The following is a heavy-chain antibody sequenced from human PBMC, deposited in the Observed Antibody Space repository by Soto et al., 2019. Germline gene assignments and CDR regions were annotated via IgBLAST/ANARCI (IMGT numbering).Heavy chain of an antibody. CDR2: INDRGSI. CDR3: ARESHVILTGPTWVWYFDR. D-gene: IGHD3-9*01. V-gene: IGHV4-34*01. CDR1: GGSFSGYY. J-gene: IGHJ2*01. Sequence: QVQLQQWGAGPLRPLETLSLTCGVSGGSFSGYYWAWIRQSPGKGLEWIGEINDRGSINYNPSLKSRVSISVDTSKNHYSLKLRSVTAADTAVYYCARESHVILTGPTWVWYFDRCGRGTLVTVSS.